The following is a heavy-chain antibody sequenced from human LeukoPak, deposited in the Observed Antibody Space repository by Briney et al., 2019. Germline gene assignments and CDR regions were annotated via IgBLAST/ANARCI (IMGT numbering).Heavy chain of an antibody. J-gene: IGHJ4*02. CDR2: ISSSSSYI. CDR1: GFTFSSYS. Sequence: GGSLRLSCAASGFTFSSYSMNWVRQAPGKGLEWVSSISSSSSYIYYADSVKGRFTISRDNAKNSLYLQMNSLRAEDTAVYYCVPYSSSSGTLNYWGQGALVTVSS. D-gene: IGHD6-6*01. CDR3: VPYSSSSGTLNY. V-gene: IGHV3-21*01.